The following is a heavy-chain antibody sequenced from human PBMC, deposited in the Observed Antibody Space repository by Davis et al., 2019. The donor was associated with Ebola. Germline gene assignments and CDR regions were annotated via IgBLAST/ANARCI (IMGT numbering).Heavy chain of an antibody. J-gene: IGHJ6*02. D-gene: IGHD3-16*01. Sequence: GESLKISCTASGFTFSSYSMNWVRQAPGKGLEWVSSISGSSYYIYYALSAKGRFTISRDNAKNSLYLQMNSLRAEDTAVYYCARDRPLDFFFGDYYGMDVWGQGTTVTVSS. CDR3: ARDRPLDFFFGDYYGMDV. CDR1: GFTFSSYS. CDR2: ISGSSYYI. V-gene: IGHV3-21*01.